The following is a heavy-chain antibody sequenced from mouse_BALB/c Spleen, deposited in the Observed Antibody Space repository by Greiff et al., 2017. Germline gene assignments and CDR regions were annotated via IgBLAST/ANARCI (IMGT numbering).Heavy chain of an antibody. Sequence: VHVKQSGADLVKPGASVKLSCTASGFNIKDTYIHWVKQRPEQGLEWIGRIDPANGNTKYDPKFQGKATITADTSSNTAYLHLDSLASEDTAVYYCARDADQWGQGTTLTVSS. CDR2: IDPANGNT. J-gene: IGHJ2*01. CDR3: ARDADQ. V-gene: IGHV14-3*02. CDR1: GFNIKDTY.